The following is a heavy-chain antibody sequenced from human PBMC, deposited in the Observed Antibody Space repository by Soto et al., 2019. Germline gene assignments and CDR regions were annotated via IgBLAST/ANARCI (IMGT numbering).Heavy chain of an antibody. CDR3: ARGGISHYDSSGYYEVGNWFHX. D-gene: IGHD3-22*01. V-gene: IGHV4-31*03. CDR2: IYYSGST. Sequence: PSETLSLTFTVSGGSISSVGYYWSWIRQHPGKGLELIGYIYYSGSTYYNPSLKGRVTISVDTSKNQFSLKLSSVTAADTAVYYCARGGISHYDSSGYYEVGNWFHXWGQGTLVTVSX. CDR1: GGSISSVGYY. J-gene: IGHJ5*02.